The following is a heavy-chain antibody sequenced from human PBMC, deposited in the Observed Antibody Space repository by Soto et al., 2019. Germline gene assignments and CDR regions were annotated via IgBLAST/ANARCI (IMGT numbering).Heavy chain of an antibody. CDR2: IGSGAGTFV. CDR1: GFTFTNFG. V-gene: IGHV3-48*01. Sequence: GGSLRLSCAVSGFTFTNFGMIWVRQAPGKGLEWVSFIGSGAGTFVSYADSVKGRFTISRDNAKNSLYLQMNSLRAEDTAVYYCAREADYVNWFDPWGQGTLVTVSS. D-gene: IGHD4-17*01. CDR3: AREADYVNWFDP. J-gene: IGHJ5*02.